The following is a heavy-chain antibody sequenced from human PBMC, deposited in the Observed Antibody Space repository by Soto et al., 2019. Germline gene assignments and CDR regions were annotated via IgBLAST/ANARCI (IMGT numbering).Heavy chain of an antibody. CDR2: INHSGST. J-gene: IGHJ4*02. V-gene: IGHV4-34*01. CDR1: GGSFNGYY. Sequence: QVQLQQWGAGLLKPSETLSLTCAVYGGSFNGYYWSWIRQPPGKGLEWIGEINHSGSTNYNPSLKSRVTISVDTSKNQFSLKLSSVTAADTAVYYCARGRSFGYWGQGTLVTVSS. CDR3: ARGRSFGY.